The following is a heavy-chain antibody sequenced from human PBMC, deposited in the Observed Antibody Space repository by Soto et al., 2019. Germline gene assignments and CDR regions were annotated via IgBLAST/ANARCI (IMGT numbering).Heavy chain of an antibody. CDR2: ISYDGSNK. CDR1: GFTFSSYA. J-gene: IGHJ6*02. Sequence: GGSLRLSCAASGFTFSSYAMHWVRQAPGKGLEWVAVISYDGSNKYSADSVKGRFTISRDNSKNTLYLQMNSLRAEDTAVYYCARDEGCSGDSCHARVYYYYYYGMDVWGQGTTVTVSS. V-gene: IGHV3-30-3*01. D-gene: IGHD2-15*01. CDR3: ARDEGCSGDSCHARVYYYYYYGMDV.